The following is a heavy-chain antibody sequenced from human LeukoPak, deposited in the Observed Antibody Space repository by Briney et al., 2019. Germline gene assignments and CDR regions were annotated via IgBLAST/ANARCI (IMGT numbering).Heavy chain of an antibody. J-gene: IGHJ4*02. CDR3: ARLRGNYFPDY. V-gene: IGHV4-30-4*01. D-gene: IGHD4-11*01. CDR1: GGSISSGDYY. Sequence: SQTLSLTCTLSGGSISSGDYYWSWMRPPPGKGLEWIAYMYYSGSTYYNPSLKSRVTMSADTSKNKLSLKLSSVTAADTAVYYSARLRGNYFPDYWGQGTLVTVST. CDR2: MYYSGST.